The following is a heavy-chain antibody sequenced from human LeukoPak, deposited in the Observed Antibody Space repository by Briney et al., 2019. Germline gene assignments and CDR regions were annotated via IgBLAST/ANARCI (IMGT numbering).Heavy chain of an antibody. Sequence: SETLSLTCTVSGGFISNYYWSWIRQSPGKGLEYVGHIYYSGSCTYNPSLKSRVTFSVDTSKNQFSLRLSSVTAADTAVYYCARHIAARLASGYYYYMDVWGKGTTVTVSS. CDR3: ARHIAARLASGYYYYMDV. D-gene: IGHD6-6*01. CDR1: GGFISNYY. CDR2: IYYSGSC. V-gene: IGHV4-59*03. J-gene: IGHJ6*03.